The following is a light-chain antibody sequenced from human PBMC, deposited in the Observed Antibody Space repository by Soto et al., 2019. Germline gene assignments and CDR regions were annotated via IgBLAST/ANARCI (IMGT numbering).Light chain of an antibody. Sequence: DIQMTQSPSTLSASVGDSVTITCRASQSISTWLAWFQQKPGKAPNLLIYKASSLQSGVPSRLSGSGSGTEFTLTISSLQPDDFATYYCQQYNSYPYTFGQGTKLEIK. J-gene: IGKJ2*01. CDR2: KAS. V-gene: IGKV1-5*03. CDR1: QSISTW. CDR3: QQYNSYPYT.